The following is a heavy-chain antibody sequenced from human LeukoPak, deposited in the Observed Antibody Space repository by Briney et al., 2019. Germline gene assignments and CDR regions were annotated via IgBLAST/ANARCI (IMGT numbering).Heavy chain of an antibody. CDR1: GGSISSNSYY. V-gene: IGHV4-39*01. D-gene: IGHD3-22*01. Sequence: SETLSLTCSVSGGSISSNSYYWGWIRQPPGKGREWIGTIYLSGTTFYNPSLKSRVTISIDTSKKEFSLKLASVTAADTAVYYCARGTSHSYVSIDYWGQGTLVTVSS. CDR3: ARGTSHSYVSIDY. CDR2: IYLSGTT. J-gene: IGHJ4*02.